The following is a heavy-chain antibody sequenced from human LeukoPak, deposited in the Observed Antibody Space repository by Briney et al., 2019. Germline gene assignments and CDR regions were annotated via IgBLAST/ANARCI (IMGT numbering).Heavy chain of an antibody. D-gene: IGHD1-7*01. V-gene: IGHV4-34*01. CDR2: INHSGST. J-gene: IGHJ4*02. Sequence: SETLSLTCAVYGGSFSGYYWSWIRQPPGKGLEWIGEINHSGSTNYNPSLKSRVTISVDTSKNQFSLKLSSVTAADTAVYYCARILYNWNYAADYWGQGTLVTASS. CDR1: GGSFSGYY. CDR3: ARILYNWNYAADY.